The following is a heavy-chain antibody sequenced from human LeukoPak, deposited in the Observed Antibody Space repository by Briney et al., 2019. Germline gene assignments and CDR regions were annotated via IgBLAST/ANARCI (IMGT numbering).Heavy chain of an antibody. D-gene: IGHD3-16*02. Sequence: SETLSLTCAVYGGSFSGYYWSWIRQPPGKGLEWIGEISHSGSTNYNPSLKSRVTISVDTSKNRFSLKLSSVTAADTAVYYCARVGYDYVWGSYPSARYFDYWGQGTLVTVSS. CDR2: ISHSGST. J-gene: IGHJ4*02. CDR3: ARVGYDYVWGSYPSARYFDY. V-gene: IGHV4-34*01. CDR1: GGSFSGYY.